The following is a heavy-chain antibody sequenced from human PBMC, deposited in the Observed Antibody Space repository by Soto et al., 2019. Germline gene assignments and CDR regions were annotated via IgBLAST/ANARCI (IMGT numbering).Heavy chain of an antibody. D-gene: IGHD2-2*01. J-gene: IGHJ6*02. CDR1: GGSFSGYY. CDR2: INHRGNT. Sequence: QVQLQQWGAGLLKPSKTLSLTCAVYGGSFSGYYWSWIRQAPGKGLEWIGEINHRGNTEYNPSLKSRVTMSVDTSKNQVSLTLSSVTAADTAVYSCARGAPARHAGFYYYILDVWGQGTTVTVSS. CDR3: ARGAPARHAGFYYYILDV. V-gene: IGHV4-34*01.